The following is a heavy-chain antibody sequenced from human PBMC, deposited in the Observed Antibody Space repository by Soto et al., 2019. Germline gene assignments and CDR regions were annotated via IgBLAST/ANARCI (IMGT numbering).Heavy chain of an antibody. CDR3: VRSGTARLLRHSWFDT. CDR2: ITTSSAYI. J-gene: IGHJ5*02. V-gene: IGHV3-21*01. CDR1: GFTFSSYA. D-gene: IGHD2-21*01. Sequence: GGSLRLSCAASGFTFSSYAMSWVRQAPGKGLEWVSSITTSSAYIYYADSLKGRITISRDNAKNSLFLQMNSLRAEDTAVYYCVRSGTARLLRHSWFDTWGQGTLVTFSS.